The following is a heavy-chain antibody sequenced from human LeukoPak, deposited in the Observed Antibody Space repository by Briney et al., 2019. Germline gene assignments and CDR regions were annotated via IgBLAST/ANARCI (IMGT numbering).Heavy chain of an antibody. CDR2: ISSSGTTT. D-gene: IGHD7-27*01. J-gene: IGHJ4*02. CDR1: GFSFSVYE. Sequence: GGSLRLSCAASGFSFSVYEMHWVRQAPGKGLEWISDISSSGTTTYYADSVKGRFTISRDNAKNSLYLQMNSLKAEDTAVYYCTNLTGASNFDYWGQGTLVTVSS. CDR3: TNLTGASNFDY. V-gene: IGHV3-48*03.